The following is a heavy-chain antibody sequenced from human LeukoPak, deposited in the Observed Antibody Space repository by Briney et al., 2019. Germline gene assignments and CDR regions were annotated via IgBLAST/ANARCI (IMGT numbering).Heavy chain of an antibody. D-gene: IGHD4-23*01. CDR2: ISHSGHTI. Sequence: GGSLRLSCAPSGFGFNDYYMSWIRQAPGKGLEWISYISHSGHTIDYVDSVRGRFTISRDNTRRSLFLHMSVLRDKDTAVYYCAREAYGGNAGPYFDCWGRGTPVIVSS. CDR3: AREAYGGNAGPYFDC. J-gene: IGHJ4*01. CDR1: GFGFNDYY. V-gene: IGHV3-11*01.